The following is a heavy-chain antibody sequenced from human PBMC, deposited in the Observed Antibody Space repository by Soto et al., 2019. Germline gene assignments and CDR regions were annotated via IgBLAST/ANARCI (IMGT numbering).Heavy chain of an antibody. D-gene: IGHD4-4*01. CDR1: GGTFSSYA. V-gene: IGHV1-69*13. Sequence: SVKVSCKASGGTFSSYAISWVRQAPGQGLEWIGGIIPIFGTANYAQKFQGRVTITADESTSTAYMELSSLRSEDTAVYYCARALSVSDYRGPGYYYGMDVWGQGTTVTVSS. CDR2: IIPIFGTA. CDR3: ARALSVSDYRGPGYYYGMDV. J-gene: IGHJ6*02.